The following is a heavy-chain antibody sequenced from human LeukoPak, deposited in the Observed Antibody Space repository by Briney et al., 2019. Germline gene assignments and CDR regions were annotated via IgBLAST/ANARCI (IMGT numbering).Heavy chain of an antibody. CDR1: GFTFSSYS. CDR2: ISSSSSYI. J-gene: IGHJ6*03. CDR3: ARETQPAYYYMDV. V-gene: IGHV3-21*01. D-gene: IGHD2-2*01. Sequence: GGSLRLSCAASGFTFSSYSMNWVRQAPGKGLEWVSSISSSSSYIDYADSVKGRFTISRDNAKNSLYLQMNSLRAEDTAVYYCARETQPAYYYMDVWGKGTTVTVSS.